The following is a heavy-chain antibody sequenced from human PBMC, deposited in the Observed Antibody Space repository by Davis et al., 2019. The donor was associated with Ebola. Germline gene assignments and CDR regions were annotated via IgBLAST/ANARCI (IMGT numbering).Heavy chain of an antibody. CDR1: GGSISSSSYY. Sequence: PSETLSLTCTVSGGSISSSSYYWGWIRQPPGKGLEWIGSIYYSGSTYYNPSLKSRVTISVDTSKNQFSLKLSSVTAADTAVYYCARSPYYYGSGSYYYYYYMDVWGKGTTVTVSS. J-gene: IGHJ6*03. D-gene: IGHD3-10*01. CDR3: ARSPYYYGSGSYYYYYYMDV. V-gene: IGHV4-39*07. CDR2: IYYSGST.